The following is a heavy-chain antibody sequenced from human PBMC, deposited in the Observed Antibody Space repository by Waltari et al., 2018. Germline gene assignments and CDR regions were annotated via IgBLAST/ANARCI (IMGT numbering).Heavy chain of an antibody. CDR2: INHSGRA. J-gene: IGHJ5*02. Sequence: QVHLQQWGAGLLKPSETLSVTCAVYGGSLSGYYWSWIRQTPGKGLDWLGEINHSGRANYFPSVKSRVTISIDTSKNQFSLVVTSVTAADTAVYFCARQEISLFGVVKNWFDPWGQGTLVTVSP. D-gene: IGHD3-3*01. CDR1: GGSLSGYY. V-gene: IGHV4-34*01. CDR3: ARQEISLFGVVKNWFDP.